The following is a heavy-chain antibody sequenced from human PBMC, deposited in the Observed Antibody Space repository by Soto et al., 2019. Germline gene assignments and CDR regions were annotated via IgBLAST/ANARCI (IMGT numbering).Heavy chain of an antibody. CDR2: IGPESGAT. Sequence: ASVKVSCKASGYTFTGHYIHCVRQAPEQGPEWVGEIGPESGATRYAQKFQGRVTMTRDTSITTVYMELKNLSPDDTAVYYCGRGRSGQIVVFYWGQGTPVTSPQ. CDR1: GYTFTGHY. J-gene: IGHJ4*02. V-gene: IGHV1-2*02. D-gene: IGHD1-26*01. CDR3: GRGRSGQIVVFY.